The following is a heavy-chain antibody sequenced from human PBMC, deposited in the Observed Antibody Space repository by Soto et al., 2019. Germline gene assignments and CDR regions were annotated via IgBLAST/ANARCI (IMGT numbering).Heavy chain of an antibody. D-gene: IGHD4-17*01. CDR1: GASISSYY. J-gene: IGHJ4*02. Sequence: QVQLQESGPGLVKPSETLSLTCTVSGASISSYYWSWIRQPPGKGLEWIGYIYYTGSTNYNPSLKRRVTISVDTSTNQFSLKLSSVTAADTAVYYCARVGWTTVGYYFDYWGQGTLVTVSS. CDR2: IYYTGST. CDR3: ARVGWTTVGYYFDY. V-gene: IGHV4-59*01.